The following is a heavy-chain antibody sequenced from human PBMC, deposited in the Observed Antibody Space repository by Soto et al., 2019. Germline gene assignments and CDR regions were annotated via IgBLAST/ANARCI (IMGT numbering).Heavy chain of an antibody. V-gene: IGHV4-34*01. CDR2: INHSGST. D-gene: IGHD3-10*01. CDR3: ARGLLGRVTMVRGVTGGWFDP. J-gene: IGHJ5*02. Sequence: PSETLSLTCAVYGGSFSGYYWSWIRQPPGEGLEWIGEINHSGSTNYNPSLKSRVTISVDTSKNQFSLKLSSVTAADTAVYYCARGLLGRVTMVRGVTGGWFDPWGQGTLVTVSS. CDR1: GGSFSGYY.